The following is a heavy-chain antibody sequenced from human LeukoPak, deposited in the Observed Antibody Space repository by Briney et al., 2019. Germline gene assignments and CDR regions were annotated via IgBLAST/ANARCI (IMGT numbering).Heavy chain of an antibody. Sequence: SETLSLTCAVYGGSFSGYYWSWIRQPPGKGLEWIGEINHSGSTNYNPSLKSRVTISVDTSKNQFSLKLSSVTAADTAVYYCARGPTATYYYDSSGYYRHYYMDVWGKGTTVIVSS. V-gene: IGHV4-34*01. CDR2: INHSGST. CDR3: ARGPTATYYYDSSGYYRHYYMDV. CDR1: GGSFSGYY. J-gene: IGHJ6*03. D-gene: IGHD3-22*01.